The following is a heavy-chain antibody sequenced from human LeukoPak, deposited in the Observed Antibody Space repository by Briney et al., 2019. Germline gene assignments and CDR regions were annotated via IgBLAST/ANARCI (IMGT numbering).Heavy chain of an antibody. CDR1: GGSLSSYY. Sequence: SETLSLTCTVSGGSLSSYYWSWIRQPAGKGLEWIGRIYTSGSTNYNPSLKSRVTMSVDTSKNQFSLKLNSVTAADTAVYYCARVDFWSTYYTDNWFDPWGQGTLVTVSS. J-gene: IGHJ5*02. D-gene: IGHD3-3*01. CDR3: ARVDFWSTYYTDNWFDP. CDR2: IYTSGST. V-gene: IGHV4-4*07.